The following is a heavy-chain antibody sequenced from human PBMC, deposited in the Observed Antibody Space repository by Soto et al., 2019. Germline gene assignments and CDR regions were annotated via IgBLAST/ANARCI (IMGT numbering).Heavy chain of an antibody. Sequence: SETLSLTCTVSGGSISGYYWSWIRQPPGKGLEWIGYMYNTGSTVYNPSFKSRVTISVHTSNSQFSLELNSVTAADTAVYYCARGLITGSHYSGGWYYFDSWGQGTQVTVSS. CDR2: MYNTGST. CDR1: GGSISGYY. V-gene: IGHV4-59*12. D-gene: IGHD6-19*01. J-gene: IGHJ4*02. CDR3: ARGLITGSHYSGGWYYFDS.